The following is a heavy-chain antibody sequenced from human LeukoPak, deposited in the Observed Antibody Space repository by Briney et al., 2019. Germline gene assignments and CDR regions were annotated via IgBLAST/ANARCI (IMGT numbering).Heavy chain of an antibody. CDR1: GYTFTSYA. CDR2: INAGNGNT. J-gene: IGHJ4*02. CDR3: ARPSRWLQYLYFDY. D-gene: IGHD5-24*01. V-gene: IGHV1-3*01. Sequence: ASVKVSCKASGYTFTSYAMHWVRQAPGQRLEWMGWINAGNGNTKYSQKFQGRVTITRDTSASTAYMEPSSLRSEDTAVYYCARPSRWLQYLYFDYWGQGTLVTVSS.